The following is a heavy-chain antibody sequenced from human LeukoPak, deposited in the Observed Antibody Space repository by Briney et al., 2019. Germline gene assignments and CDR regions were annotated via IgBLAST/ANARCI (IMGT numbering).Heavy chain of an antibody. CDR2: IYYNGIT. CDR1: GGSIISSYYY. J-gene: IGHJ4*02. CDR3: ARHIPDSSSWTFDY. V-gene: IGHV4-39*07. Sequence: SETLSLTCTVSGGSIISSYYYWLWLRQPPGKGLEWIGSIYYNGITCYSLSLKSRVTIPVDTSQSQCSLRLSSVTAADTAVYYCARHIPDSSSWTFDYWGQGTLVTVSS. D-gene: IGHD6-13*01.